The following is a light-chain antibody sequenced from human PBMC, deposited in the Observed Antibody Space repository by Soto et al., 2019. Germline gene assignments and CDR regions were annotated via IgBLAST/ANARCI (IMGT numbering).Light chain of an antibody. J-gene: IGLJ1*01. CDR3: LLSYNGPYV. CDR2: DTT. Sequence: QAVLTQKPSLTVSPGGTFTLTCGSSTGAVTNGRYPYWFQQKPGQAPRTLIYDTTTRHSWTRARFSGYLLGGKAALTLSGAQPEDEAEYYCLLSYNGPYVVGTGTKVTVL. V-gene: IGLV7-46*01. CDR1: TGAVTNGRY.